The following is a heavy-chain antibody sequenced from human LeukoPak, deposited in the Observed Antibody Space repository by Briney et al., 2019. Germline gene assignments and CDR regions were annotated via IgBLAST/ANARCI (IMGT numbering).Heavy chain of an antibody. J-gene: IGHJ5*02. CDR1: GYNFISYG. CDR3: AREPVMHHYASGTYYQGREVWLDP. V-gene: IGHV1-3*01. CDR2: INACNGNT. Sequence: GASVKVSCKASGYNFISYGMHWVRQAPGQRPEWTGWINACNGNTKYSQKFQGRVTITRDTSANTAYMELSSLRSEDTAVYYCAREPVMHHYASGTYYQGREVWLDPWGQGTLVTVSS. D-gene: IGHD3-10*01.